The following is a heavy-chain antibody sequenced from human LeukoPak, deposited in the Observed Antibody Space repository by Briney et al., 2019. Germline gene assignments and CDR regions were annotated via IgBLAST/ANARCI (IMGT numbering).Heavy chain of an antibody. CDR3: ARDNNYGWDY. J-gene: IGHJ4*02. V-gene: IGHV3-7*04. Sequence: QPGGSLRLSCAASGFTFSSYWMTWVRQAPEKGLEWVANIKQDGSETYYVDSVKGRFTISRDNAKNSLCLHMNSLRVEDSAMYYCARDNNYGWDYWGQGTLVTVSS. CDR2: IKQDGSET. D-gene: IGHD5-18*01. CDR1: GFTFSSYW.